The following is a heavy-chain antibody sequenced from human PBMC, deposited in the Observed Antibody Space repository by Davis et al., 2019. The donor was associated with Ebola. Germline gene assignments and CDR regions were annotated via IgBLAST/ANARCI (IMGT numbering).Heavy chain of an antibody. D-gene: IGHD6-19*01. Sequence: SQTPSLTCAISGDSVSSNSAGWNWIRQSPSRGLEWLGRTYYRSKWYNDYAVSVKSRITINPDTSKNQFSLKLSSVTAADTAVYYCARRIAVAVANWFDPWGQGTLVTVSS. CDR1: GDSVSSNSAG. CDR2: TYYRSKWYN. J-gene: IGHJ5*02. V-gene: IGHV6-1*01. CDR3: ARRIAVAVANWFDP.